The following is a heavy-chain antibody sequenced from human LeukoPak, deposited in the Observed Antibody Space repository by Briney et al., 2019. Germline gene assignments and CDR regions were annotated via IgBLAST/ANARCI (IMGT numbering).Heavy chain of an antibody. CDR2: IYYSGST. CDR1: GGSISSYY. Sequence: SETLSLTCTVSGGSISSYYWGWIRQPPGKGLEWIGYIYYSGSTNYNPSLKSRVTISVDTSKNQFSLKLSSVTAADTAVYYCARSSVLWFGELGRDYYFDYWGQGTLVTVSS. CDR3: ARSSVLWFGELGRDYYFDY. D-gene: IGHD3-10*01. V-gene: IGHV4-59*01. J-gene: IGHJ4*02.